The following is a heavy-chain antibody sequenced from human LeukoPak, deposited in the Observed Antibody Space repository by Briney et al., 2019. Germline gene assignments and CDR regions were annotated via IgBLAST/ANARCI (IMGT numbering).Heavy chain of an antibody. CDR1: GFTVSSNY. J-gene: IGHJ5*02. V-gene: IGHV3-66*02. D-gene: IGHD2-2*01. CDR2: IYSGGST. CDR3: ARDYCSSTSCYEDWFDP. Sequence: PGGSLRLSCAASGFTVSSNYMSWVRQAPGKGLEWVSVIYSGGSTYYADSVKGRFTISRDNSKNTLYLQVNSLRAEDTAVYYCARDYCSSTSCYEDWFDPWGQGTLVTVSS.